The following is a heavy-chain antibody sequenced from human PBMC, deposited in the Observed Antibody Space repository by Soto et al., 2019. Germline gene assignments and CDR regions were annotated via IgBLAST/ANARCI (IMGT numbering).Heavy chain of an antibody. Sequence: GGSLRLSCSASGFTFSSYAMHWVRQAPGKGLEYVSAISSSGSTIYYADSVKGRFTISRDNAKNSLYLQMNSLRAEDTAVYYCAISPDSSGYKIDYWGQGTLVTVSS. D-gene: IGHD3-22*01. CDR3: AISPDSSGYKIDY. CDR1: GFTFSSYA. V-gene: IGHV3-64*04. CDR2: ISSSGSTI. J-gene: IGHJ4*02.